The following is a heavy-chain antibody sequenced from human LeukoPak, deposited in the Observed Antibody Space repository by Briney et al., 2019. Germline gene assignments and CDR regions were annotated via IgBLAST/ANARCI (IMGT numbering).Heavy chain of an antibody. J-gene: IGHJ5*02. CDR2: IYHSGST. CDR3: ARQIVVVPAAEGSDWFDP. D-gene: IGHD2-2*01. V-gene: IGHV4-38-2*01. CDR1: GYSISSGYY. Sequence: SETLSLTCAVSGYSISSGYYWGWIRQPPGKGLEWIGSIYHSGSTYYNPSLKSRVTISVDTSKNQFPLKLSSVTAADTAVYYCARQIVVVPAAEGSDWFDPWGQGTLVTVSS.